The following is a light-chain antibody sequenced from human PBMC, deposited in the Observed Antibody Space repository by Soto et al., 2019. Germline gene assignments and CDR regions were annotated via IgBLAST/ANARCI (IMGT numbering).Light chain of an antibody. J-gene: IGLJ1*01. CDR3: SSYTSRNLDV. CDR2: EVS. V-gene: IGLV2-14*01. CDR1: SSDVGGYNY. Sequence: QSVLTQPASVSGSPGQSITISCTGTSSDVGGYNYVSWYQQHPGKAPKLMIFEVSNRPSGVSSRFSGSKSGNTASLTISGLQAEDEADYYCSSYTSRNLDVFGTGTQLTVL.